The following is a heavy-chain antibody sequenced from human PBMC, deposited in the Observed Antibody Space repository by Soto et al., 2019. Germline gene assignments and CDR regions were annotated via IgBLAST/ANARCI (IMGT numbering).Heavy chain of an antibody. CDR2: LIPIYDAP. CDR1: GFTFNVYG. V-gene: IGHV1-69*06. CDR3: ARVRDPHLDHYGLDV. J-gene: IGHJ6*02. D-gene: IGHD3-10*01. Sequence: ASVKVSCKTSGFTFNVYGIHWVRQAPGQGLEWMGGLIPIYDAPYYAQKFQGRVTITADKSTTTVHLELNSLRSEDTAVYFCARVRDPHLDHYGLDVWGQGTTVTVSS.